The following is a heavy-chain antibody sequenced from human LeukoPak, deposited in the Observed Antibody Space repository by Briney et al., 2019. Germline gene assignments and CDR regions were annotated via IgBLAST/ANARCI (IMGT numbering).Heavy chain of an antibody. Sequence: PGGSLRLSCTASGFTFSSYAIHWVRQAPGKGLEWVAVISYDGSNKYYADSVKGRFTISRDNSKNTLYLQMNSLRAEDTAVYYCAREALRRGVYWGQGTLVTVSS. CDR3: AREALRRGVY. CDR2: ISYDGSNK. D-gene: IGHD3-10*01. CDR1: GFTFSSYA. V-gene: IGHV3-30*04. J-gene: IGHJ4*02.